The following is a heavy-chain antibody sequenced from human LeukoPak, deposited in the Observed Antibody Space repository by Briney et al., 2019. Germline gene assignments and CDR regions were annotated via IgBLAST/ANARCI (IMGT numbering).Heavy chain of an antibody. CDR3: ARHETSSDFDY. V-gene: IGHV6-1*01. D-gene: IGHD6-6*01. CDR1: GDSVSRNNVA. J-gene: IGHJ4*02. Sequence: SQTLSLTFAISGDSVSRNNVAWNWIRQSPSRGLEWLGSTYYRAKLFNYYAVSVKSRITINPDTSKNHFSLQLNSVTPEDTAVYYCARHETSSDFDYWGQGTLVTVSS. CDR2: TYYRAKLFN.